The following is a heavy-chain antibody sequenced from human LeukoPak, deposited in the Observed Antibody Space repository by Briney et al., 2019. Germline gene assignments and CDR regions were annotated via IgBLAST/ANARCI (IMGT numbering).Heavy chain of an antibody. Sequence: GGSLRLSCVASGFTFSTYAMSWVRQAPGKGLEWVSVISGSGGSTYYAHSVSGRFTISRHNSKNTLYLQMNSLRAEDTAVYYCARDSNYAFDYWGQGTLVTVSS. V-gene: IGHV3-23*01. CDR1: GFTFSTYA. J-gene: IGHJ4*02. CDR3: ARDSNYAFDY. CDR2: ISGSGGST. D-gene: IGHD4-11*01.